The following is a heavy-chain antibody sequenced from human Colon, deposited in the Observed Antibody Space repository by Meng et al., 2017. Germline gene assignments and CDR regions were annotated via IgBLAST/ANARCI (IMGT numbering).Heavy chain of an antibody. V-gene: IGHV4-59*01. CDR2: ISSSGNT. CDR1: GASISSYY. CDR3: ARSAGTWHPFSH. J-gene: IGHJ1*01. D-gene: IGHD1-7*01. Sequence: VHLQESGPGLVKPSETLSLTCTVPGASISSYYWSWIRQSPGKGLEWIGFISSSGNTKYNPSLKSRVTLSMATSKNQFSLELNSVTAADTAVYYCARSAGTWHPFSHWGQGTLVTVSS.